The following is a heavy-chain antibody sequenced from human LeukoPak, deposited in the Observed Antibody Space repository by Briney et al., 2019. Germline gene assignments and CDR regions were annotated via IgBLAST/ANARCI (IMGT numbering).Heavy chain of an antibody. J-gene: IGHJ4*02. CDR3: AKALVPYYYDSSGFDD. CDR1: GFTFSSYG. V-gene: IGHV3-30*18. Sequence: GGSLRLSCAASGFTFSSYGMPWVRQAPGKGLEWVAVISYDGSNKYYADTVRGGFTIYRANSKNTLYLQMNSMRAEDTAVYYCAKALVPYYYDSSGFDDWGQGTLVTVSS. D-gene: IGHD3-22*01. CDR2: ISYDGSNK.